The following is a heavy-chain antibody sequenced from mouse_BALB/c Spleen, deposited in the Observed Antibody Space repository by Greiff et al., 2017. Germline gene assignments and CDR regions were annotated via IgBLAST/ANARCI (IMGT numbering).Heavy chain of an antibody. CDR1: GYTFTSYW. Sequence: VQLQQPGAELAKPGASVKMSCKASGYTFTSYWMHWVTQRPGQGLEWIGYINPSTGYTEYNQKFKDKATLTADKSSSTAYMQLSSLTSEDSAVYYCASYGNYYFDDWGQGTTLTVSS. J-gene: IGHJ2*01. D-gene: IGHD2-1*01. V-gene: IGHV1-7*01. CDR3: ASYGNYYFDD. CDR2: INPSTGYT.